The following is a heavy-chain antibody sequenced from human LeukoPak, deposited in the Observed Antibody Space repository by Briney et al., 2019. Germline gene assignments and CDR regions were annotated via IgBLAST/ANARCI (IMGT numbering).Heavy chain of an antibody. CDR2: ISAYNGNT. CDR1: GYTFTRYV. D-gene: IGHD6-19*01. V-gene: IGHV1-18*01. J-gene: IGHJ4*02. CDR3: ARGVAGSFDY. Sequence: ASVKVSCKASGYTFTRYVISWVRQAPGKGLEWMGWISAYNGNTNYARKLQGRVTMTPDTSTSTAYMELRSLRSDGTAVYYCARGVAGSFDYWGQGTLVTVSS.